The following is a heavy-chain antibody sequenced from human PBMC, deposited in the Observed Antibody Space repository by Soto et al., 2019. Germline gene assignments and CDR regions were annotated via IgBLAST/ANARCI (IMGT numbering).Heavy chain of an antibody. CDR2: ILYDGSDK. J-gene: IGHJ6*02. Sequence: QVQLVESGGGVVQPGRSLRLSCPASGFTFSNYGMHWVRQAPGKGLEWVAFILYDGSDKYFADSVKGRFTISRDNSKNTLDLQTNSLRAEDTAVYYCAKDRIVMIRGVMNYYGMDVWGQGTTVTVSS. CDR3: AKDRIVMIRGVMNYYGMDV. V-gene: IGHV3-30*18. D-gene: IGHD3-10*01. CDR1: GFTFSNYG.